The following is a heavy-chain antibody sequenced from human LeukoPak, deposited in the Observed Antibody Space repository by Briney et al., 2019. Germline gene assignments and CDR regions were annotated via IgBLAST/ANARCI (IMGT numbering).Heavy chain of an antibody. CDR1: GFTFSSYS. V-gene: IGHV3-66*01. CDR2: IYSGGST. D-gene: IGHD6-13*01. Sequence: GGSLRLSCAASGFTFSSYSMNWVRQAPGKGLEWVSVIYSGGSTYYADSVKGRFTISRDNSKNTLYLQMNSLRAEDTAVYYCARDRTAAAGTGYWGQGTLVTVSS. J-gene: IGHJ4*02. CDR3: ARDRTAAAGTGY.